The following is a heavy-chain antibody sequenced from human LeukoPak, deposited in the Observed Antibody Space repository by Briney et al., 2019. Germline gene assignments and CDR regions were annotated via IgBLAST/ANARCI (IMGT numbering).Heavy chain of an antibody. D-gene: IGHD6-19*01. CDR3: ARGGSSGLTYYYYYYMDV. J-gene: IGHJ6*03. Sequence: SETLSLTCTVSGGSISSYYWSWIRQPPGKGLEWIGYIHYSGSTNYNPSLKSRVTISVDTSKNQFSLKLSSVTAADTAVYYCARGGSSGLTYYYYYYMDVWGKGTTVTISS. CDR1: GGSISSYY. CDR2: IHYSGST. V-gene: IGHV4-59*01.